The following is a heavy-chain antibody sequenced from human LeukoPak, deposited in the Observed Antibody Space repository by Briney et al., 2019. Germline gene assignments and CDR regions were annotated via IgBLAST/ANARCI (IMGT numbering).Heavy chain of an antibody. V-gene: IGHV3-15*01. CDR2: IKSKNVGETT. Sequence: GGSLRLSCVVSGLTFDNAWMSWVRQAPGKGLEWVGHIKSKNVGETTEYAAPVQGRFTTSRDDSKNTVYLQMSNLKTEDTAVHYCTTGPGNSGYWGQGTLVTVSS. J-gene: IGHJ4*02. D-gene: IGHD4-23*01. CDR1: GLTFDNAW. CDR3: TTGPGNSGY.